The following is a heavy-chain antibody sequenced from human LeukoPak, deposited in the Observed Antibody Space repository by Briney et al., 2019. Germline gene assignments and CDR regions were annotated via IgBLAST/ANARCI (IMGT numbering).Heavy chain of an antibody. Sequence: SETLSLTCTVSGGSISSDYWSWIRQSPGKGLEWIGYIYYSGTTSYNPSLKSRVTISLDTSKNQFSLKLSSVTAADTAVYYCATRDVWGQGTTVTVSS. V-gene: IGHV4-59*01. CDR1: GGSISSDY. CDR3: ATRDV. J-gene: IGHJ6*02. CDR2: IYYSGTT.